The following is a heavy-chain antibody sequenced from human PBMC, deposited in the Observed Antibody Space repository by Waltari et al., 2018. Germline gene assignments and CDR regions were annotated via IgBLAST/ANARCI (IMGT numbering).Heavy chain of an antibody. J-gene: IGHJ4*02. V-gene: IGHV4-59*01. CDR1: GGSINSNY. CDR2: IHYSGST. D-gene: IGHD3-9*01. Sequence: QVQLQESGPGLVKPSETLSLTCAVSGGSINSNYWSWIRQPPGKGLEWIGHIHYSGSTTYRSSLRSRLSISLDTSKNQFSLKLRSVSAADTAIYYCARLTGYSQESFFDHWGQGALITVSS. CDR3: ARLTGYSQESFFDH.